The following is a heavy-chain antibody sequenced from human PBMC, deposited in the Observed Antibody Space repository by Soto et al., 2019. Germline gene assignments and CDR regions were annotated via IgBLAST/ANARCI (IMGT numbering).Heavy chain of an antibody. CDR1: GGTFSSYA. Sequence: GASVKVSCKASGGTFSSYAISWVRQAPGQGLEWMGGIIPIFGTANYAQKFQGRVTITADESTSTAYMELSRLRSEDTAVYYCERYDPRNPPLYWYFDLWGRGTLVTVSS. J-gene: IGHJ2*01. CDR2: IIPIFGTA. V-gene: IGHV1-69*13. D-gene: IGHD3-3*01. CDR3: ERYDPRNPPLYWYFDL.